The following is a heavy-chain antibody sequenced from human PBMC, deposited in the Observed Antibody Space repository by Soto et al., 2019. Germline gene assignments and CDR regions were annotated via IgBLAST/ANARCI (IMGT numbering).Heavy chain of an antibody. D-gene: IGHD3-3*01. CDR2: IYNSGIT. V-gene: IGHV4-30-4*01. J-gene: IGHJ5*02. CDR1: GGSISSGDYS. Sequence: QVLLQESGPGLVKSSQTLSLTCTVSGGSISSGDYSWSWVRQSPGKGLEWIGHIYNSGITYYNPSLKSRVVISIDTSRNQFSLRLNSLTAADRAVYFCARGVTVFGLVSRFWFAPWGQGTVVTVSS. CDR3: ARGVTVFGLVSRFWFAP.